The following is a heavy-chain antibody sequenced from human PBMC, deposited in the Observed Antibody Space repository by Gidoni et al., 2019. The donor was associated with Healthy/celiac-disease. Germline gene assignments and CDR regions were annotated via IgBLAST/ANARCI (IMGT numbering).Heavy chain of an antibody. V-gene: IGHV3-15*01. CDR1: GFTFSNAW. J-gene: IGHJ5*02. CDR3: TTEEVWFDP. Sequence: VSLRLSCADSGFTFSNAWMSWVRQAPGKGLEWVGRIKSNTDGGKTDYAAPVKGRFTISRDESKNTLYLQMNSLKTEDTAVYYCTTEEVWFDPWGQGTLVTVSS. CDR2: IKSNTDGGKT.